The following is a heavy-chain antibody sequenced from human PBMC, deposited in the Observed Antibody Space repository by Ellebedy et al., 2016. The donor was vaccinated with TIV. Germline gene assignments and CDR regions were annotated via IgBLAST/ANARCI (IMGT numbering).Heavy chain of an antibody. CDR3: ARHHPTTGFLDV. CDR1: GYRFSTYW. Sequence: GESLKISCKGSGYRFSTYWIGWVRQMPGKGLEWMGIIYPDDSDARYNPSFEGQVTISVDKSINTAYLHWSSLKASDAAVYYCARHHPTTGFLDVWGQGTLVTVSS. D-gene: IGHD1-1*01. CDR2: IYPDDSDA. V-gene: IGHV5-51*01. J-gene: IGHJ4*02.